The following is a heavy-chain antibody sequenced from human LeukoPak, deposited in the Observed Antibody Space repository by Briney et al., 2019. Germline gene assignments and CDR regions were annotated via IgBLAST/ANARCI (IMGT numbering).Heavy chain of an antibody. CDR3: ARVKPYSSSWYGGGDYYYYYMDV. CDR2: ISAYNGNT. CDR1: SYTFTSYG. D-gene: IGHD6-13*01. V-gene: IGHV1-18*01. J-gene: IGHJ6*03. Sequence: GASVKVSCKASSYTFTSYGISWVRQAPGQGLEWMGWISAYNGNTNYAQKFQGRVTMTRDTSISTAYMELSRLRSDDTAVYYCARVKPYSSSWYGGGDYYYYYMDVWGKGTTVTVSS.